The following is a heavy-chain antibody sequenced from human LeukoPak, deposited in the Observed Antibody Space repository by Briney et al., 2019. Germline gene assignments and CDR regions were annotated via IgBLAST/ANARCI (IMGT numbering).Heavy chain of an antibody. J-gene: IGHJ2*01. D-gene: IGHD3-22*01. CDR1: GGSNSSGKNY. Sequence: SETLSLTCTVSGGSNSSGKNYWSWIRQPAGKGLEWIGRISTSGSIEYNPSLKSRVTISLDTSKNQFSLKLSSVTAADTAVYYCARGRTYYYDSSGYYYGNHYYWYFDLWGRGTLVTVSS. CDR3: ARGRTYYYDSSGYYYGNHYYWYFDL. CDR2: ISTSGSI. V-gene: IGHV4-61*02.